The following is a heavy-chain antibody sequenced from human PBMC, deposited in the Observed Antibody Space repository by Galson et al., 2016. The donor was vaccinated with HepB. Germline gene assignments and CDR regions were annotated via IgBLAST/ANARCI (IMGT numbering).Heavy chain of an antibody. J-gene: IGHJ4*02. CDR3: ATPRDSSGSYFPPRD. CDR2: ITYDGSHK. V-gene: IGHV3-30*03. Sequence: SLRLSCAASGFTFSDFGMHWVRQAPGKGLEWLAVITYDGSHKYYADSVKGRFTISRDSSKNTLCLQMNSLRAEDTAVYYCATPRDSSGSYFPPRDWGQGTLVTVSS. CDR1: GFTFSDFG. D-gene: IGHD1-26*01.